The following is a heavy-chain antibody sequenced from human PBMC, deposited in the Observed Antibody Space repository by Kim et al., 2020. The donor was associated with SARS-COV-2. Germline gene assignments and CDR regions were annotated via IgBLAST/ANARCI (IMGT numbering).Heavy chain of an antibody. Sequence: VKSRLTINPDTSKNQFSLQLNSVTPEDTAVYYCARDLGYSWSGYPVGFDYWGQGTLVTVSS. CDR3: ARDLGYSWSGYPVGFDY. D-gene: IGHD3-3*01. V-gene: IGHV6-1*01. J-gene: IGHJ4*02.